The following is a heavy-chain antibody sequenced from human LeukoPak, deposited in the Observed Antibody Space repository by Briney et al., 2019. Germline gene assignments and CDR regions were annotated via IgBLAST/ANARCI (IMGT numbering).Heavy chain of an antibody. J-gene: IGHJ3*02. V-gene: IGHV3-21*01. Sequence: GGSLRLSCAASGFXFSTYSLNWVRXAPGXGLEWVSSISSNSNYIYYADSVKGRFTISRDNAKNSLYLQMSSLRAEDTAVFYCARYAHDAFDIWGQGTMVTVSS. D-gene: IGHD2-2*01. CDR1: GFXFSTYS. CDR3: ARYAHDAFDI. CDR2: ISSNSNYI.